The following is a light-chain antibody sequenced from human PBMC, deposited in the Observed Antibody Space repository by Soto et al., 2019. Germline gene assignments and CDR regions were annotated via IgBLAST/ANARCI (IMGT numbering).Light chain of an antibody. CDR2: SDN. CDR1: SSNIGSNT. CDR3: SAWDDSLNGRSV. J-gene: IGLJ1*01. V-gene: IGLV1-44*01. Sequence: QSVLTQPPSASGTPGQRGTISCSGSSSNIGSNTVNWYQHLPGTAPKLLIYSDNQRPSGVPDRFSGSKSGTSASLAISGLQSEDEADYYCSAWDDSLNGRSVFGTGTKVTVL.